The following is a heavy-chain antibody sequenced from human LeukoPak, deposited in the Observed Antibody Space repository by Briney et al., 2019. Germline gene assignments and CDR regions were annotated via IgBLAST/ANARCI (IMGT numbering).Heavy chain of an antibody. J-gene: IGHJ4*02. V-gene: IGHV1-2*02. CDR1: GYTFTGYY. D-gene: IGHD3-9*01. CDR2: INPNSGGT. Sequence: ASVKVSCKASGYTFTGYYMHWVRQAPGQGLEWMGWINPNSGGTNYAQKFQGRVTMTRDTSISTAYMELSRLRSDDTAVYYCAGEGIGNYDILTGYYPPDYWGQGTLVTVSS. CDR3: AGEGIGNYDILTGYYPPDY.